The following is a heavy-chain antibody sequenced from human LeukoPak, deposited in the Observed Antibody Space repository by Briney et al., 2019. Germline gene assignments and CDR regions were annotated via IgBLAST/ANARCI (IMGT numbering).Heavy chain of an antibody. D-gene: IGHD3-22*01. V-gene: IGHV1-2*06. CDR2: INPNSGGT. CDR3: ARGGSGYYYAYHY. CDR1: GYTFTGYY. J-gene: IGHJ4*02. Sequence: ASVKVSCKASGYTFTGYYMHWVRQAPGQGLEWMGRINPNSGGTNYAQKFQGRVTMTRDTSISTAYMELSRLRSDDTAVYYCARGGSGYYYAYHYWGQGTLVTVSS.